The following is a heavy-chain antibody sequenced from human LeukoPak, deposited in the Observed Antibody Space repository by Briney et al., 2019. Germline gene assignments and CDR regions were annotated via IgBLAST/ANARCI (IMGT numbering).Heavy chain of an antibody. D-gene: IGHD2-15*01. CDR3: ARARPWDIVVVVAAKGYGMDV. CDR2: IIPIFGTA. Sequence: SVKLSCKASGGTFSSYAISWVRQAPGQGLEWMGGIIPIFGTANYAQKFQGRVTITANESTRTAYMELRSLRSEDTGVYYCARARPWDIVVVVAAKGYGMDVWGQGTTVTVSS. V-gene: IGHV1-69*13. J-gene: IGHJ6*02. CDR1: GGTFSSYA.